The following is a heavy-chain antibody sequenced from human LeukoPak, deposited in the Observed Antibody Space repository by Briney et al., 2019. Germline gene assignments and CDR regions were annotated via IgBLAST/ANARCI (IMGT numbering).Heavy chain of an antibody. Sequence: PGGSLRLSCAASGFTFVRYAMTWVRQAPGKGLEWVSAINGGGDTTYYADSVKGRFTISRDKSKNTMYLQMNSLRAEDTALYYCAKALDTYGYMRFDFLGQGTLVTVSS. V-gene: IGHV3-23*01. J-gene: IGHJ4*02. D-gene: IGHD5-18*01. CDR3: AKALDTYGYMRFDF. CDR1: GFTFVRYA. CDR2: INGGGDTT.